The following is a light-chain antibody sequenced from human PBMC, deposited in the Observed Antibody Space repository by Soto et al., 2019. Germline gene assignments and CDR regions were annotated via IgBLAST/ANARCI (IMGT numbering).Light chain of an antibody. CDR2: GAS. V-gene: IGKV3-15*01. Sequence: EIVMTQSPATLYVSPGERATFSCRASQSVSSNLAWYQQKPGQAPRLLIYGASTRATGIPARFSGSGSGTEFTLTISSLQSEDFAVYYCQQYNNWPPLTFGGGTKVEIK. CDR1: QSVSSN. J-gene: IGKJ4*01. CDR3: QQYNNWPPLT.